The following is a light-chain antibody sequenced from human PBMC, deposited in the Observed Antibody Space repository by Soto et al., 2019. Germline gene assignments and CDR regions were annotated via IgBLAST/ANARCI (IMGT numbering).Light chain of an antibody. CDR3: MQSTHWPPT. J-gene: IGKJ1*01. V-gene: IGKV2-30*01. Sequence: DIVITQTPLSVSFTPRHPSSISCRSSQGLVDNDGNTYLNWFQQRPGQSPRRLIYKVSNRDSGVPDRFSGSGSGTDFTLKISRVEAEDVGVYYCMQSTHWPPTFGQGTKVDIK. CDR2: KVS. CDR1: QGLVDNDGNTY.